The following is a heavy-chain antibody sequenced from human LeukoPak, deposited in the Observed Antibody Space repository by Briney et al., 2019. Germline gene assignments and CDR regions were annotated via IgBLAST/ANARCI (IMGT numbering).Heavy chain of an antibody. CDR2: INPNSGGT. CDR1: GYTFTGYC. D-gene: IGHD6-19*01. Sequence: ASVKVSCKASGYTFTGYCMHWVRQAPGQGLEWMGWINPNSGGTNYAQKFQGRVTMTRDTSISTAYMELSRLRSDDTAVYYCARGTAGTIFAYDYWGQGTLVTVSS. V-gene: IGHV1-2*02. J-gene: IGHJ4*02. CDR3: ARGTAGTIFAYDY.